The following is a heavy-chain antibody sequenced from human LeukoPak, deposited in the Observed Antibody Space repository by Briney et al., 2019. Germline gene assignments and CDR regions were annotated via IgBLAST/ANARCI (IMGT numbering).Heavy chain of an antibody. D-gene: IGHD1-26*01. CDR1: GFTFSSYW. V-gene: IGHV3-7*03. CDR2: INQDGSEK. CDR3: AKGASVGTSSFFDY. Sequence: PGGSLRLSCAASGFTFSSYWMNWLRQAPGKGLEWVANINQDGSEKFYVDSVKGRFTISRDNAKNSLYLQINSLRAEDTAVYYCAKGASVGTSSFFDYWGQGTLVTVSS. J-gene: IGHJ4*02.